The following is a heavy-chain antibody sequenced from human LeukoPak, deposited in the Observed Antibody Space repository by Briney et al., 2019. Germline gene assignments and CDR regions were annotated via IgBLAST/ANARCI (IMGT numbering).Heavy chain of an antibody. Sequence: GGSLRLSCGASGFTFSSYSMNWVRQATGKGVEWDSSISSSSSYIYYVDSVKGRFTISRDNANNSLFLQMNSLRAEDTAVYYCAREGYSSSREENYYYMDVWGKGTTVTVSS. CDR3: AREGYSSSREENYYYMDV. CDR2: ISSSSSYI. V-gene: IGHV3-21*01. J-gene: IGHJ6*03. D-gene: IGHD6-13*01. CDR1: GFTFSSYS.